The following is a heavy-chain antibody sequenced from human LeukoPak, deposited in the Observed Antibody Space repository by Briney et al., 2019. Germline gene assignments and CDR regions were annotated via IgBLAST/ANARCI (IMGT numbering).Heavy chain of an antibody. Sequence: SETLSLTCTVSGGSISSYYWSWIRQPPGKGLEWIGYIYYGGSTNYNPSLKSRVTISVDTSKNQFSLKLSSVTAADTAVYYCARGYGDYVDYWGQGTLVTVSS. V-gene: IGHV4-59*01. CDR2: IYYGGST. CDR1: GGSISSYY. CDR3: ARGYGDYVDY. D-gene: IGHD4-17*01. J-gene: IGHJ4*02.